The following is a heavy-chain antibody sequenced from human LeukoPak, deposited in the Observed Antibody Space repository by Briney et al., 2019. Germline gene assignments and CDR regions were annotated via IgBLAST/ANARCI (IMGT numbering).Heavy chain of an antibody. D-gene: IGHD6-13*01. Sequence: PGGPLRLSCAASGFTVSSNYMSWVRQAPGKGLECVSVIHSGGSTYYADSVKGRFTISRDSAKNTLYLQMNSLRAEDTAVYYCARVRGSWYVDYWGQGTLVTVSS. V-gene: IGHV3-53*01. CDR2: IHSGGST. CDR3: ARVRGSWYVDY. J-gene: IGHJ4*02. CDR1: GFTVSSNY.